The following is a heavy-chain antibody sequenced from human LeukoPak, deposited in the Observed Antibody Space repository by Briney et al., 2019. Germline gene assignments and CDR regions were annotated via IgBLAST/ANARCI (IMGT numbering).Heavy chain of an antibody. CDR2: INWNGGST. J-gene: IGHJ2*01. D-gene: IGHD3-22*01. CDR1: GFTFDDYG. V-gene: IGHV3-20*04. CDR3: ARIIVVAGRYFDL. Sequence: GGSLRLSCAASGFTFDDYGMSWVRQAPGKGLEWVSGINWNGGSTGYADSVKGRFTISRDNSRNTLSLQMNSLRAEDTAIYYCARIIVVAGRYFDLWGRGTLVTVSS.